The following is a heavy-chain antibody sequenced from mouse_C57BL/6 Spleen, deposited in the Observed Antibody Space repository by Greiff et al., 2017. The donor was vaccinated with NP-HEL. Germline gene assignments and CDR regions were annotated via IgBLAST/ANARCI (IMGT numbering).Heavy chain of an antibody. V-gene: IGHV1-15*01. J-gene: IGHJ2*01. D-gene: IGHD3-1*01. CDR1: GYTFTDYE. CDR3: TRTGHYFDY. Sequence: VQLQQSGAELVRPGASVTLSCKASGYTFTDYEMHWVKQTPVHGLEWIGAIDPETGGTAYNQKFTGKAILTADKSSSTAYMELRSLTSEDSAVYYCTRTGHYFDYWGQGTTLTVSS. CDR2: IDPETGGT.